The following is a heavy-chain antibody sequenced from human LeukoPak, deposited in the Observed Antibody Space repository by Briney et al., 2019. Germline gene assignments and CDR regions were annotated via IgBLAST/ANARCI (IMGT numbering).Heavy chain of an antibody. CDR3: VKNYGDFGDYFDY. J-gene: IGHJ4*02. V-gene: IGHV4-31*03. CDR2: MYYTGST. D-gene: IGHD4-17*01. CDR1: GDSISSGRFY. Sequence: PSETLSLTCTVSGDSISSGRFYWSWVRQRPGKGLEWIGYMYYTGSTFYNPSLKSRVTMSVDMSKDQLFLNVNSVTAADTAVYYCVKNYGDFGDYFDYWGRGALVTVSS.